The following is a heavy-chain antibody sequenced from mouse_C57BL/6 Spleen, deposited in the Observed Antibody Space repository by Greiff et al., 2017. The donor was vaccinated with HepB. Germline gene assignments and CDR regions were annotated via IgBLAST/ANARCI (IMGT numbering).Heavy chain of an antibody. CDR2: IYPGSGNT. CDR1: GYTFTDYY. D-gene: IGHD2-3*01. V-gene: IGHV1-76*01. J-gene: IGHJ1*03. Sequence: VQLQQSGAELVRPGASVKLSCKASGYTFTDYYINWVKQRPGQGLEWIARIYPGSGNTYYNEKFKGKATLTAEKSSSTAYMQLSSLTSEDSAVYFCAREDGYSQYFDVWGTGTTVTVSS. CDR3: AREDGYSQYFDV.